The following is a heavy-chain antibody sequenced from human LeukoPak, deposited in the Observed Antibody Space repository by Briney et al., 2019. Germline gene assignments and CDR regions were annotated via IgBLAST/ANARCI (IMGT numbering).Heavy chain of an antibody. V-gene: IGHV3-15*01. CDR3: TSLVGSPTY. CDR2: IKSKRDGEAT. Sequence: GRSLRLSCAGSGFNFQYAWMTWVSQAPRNGPGWVCRIKSKRDGEATDYTTLVKSRFSISRDDSKNTVYLQMNSLRTEDTAVYYCTSLVGSPTYWGQGTLVAVSS. J-gene: IGHJ4*02. CDR1: GFNFQYAW. D-gene: IGHD4-23*01.